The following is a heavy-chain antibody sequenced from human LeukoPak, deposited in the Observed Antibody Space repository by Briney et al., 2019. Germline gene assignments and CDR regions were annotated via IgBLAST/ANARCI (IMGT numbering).Heavy chain of an antibody. Sequence: PSETLSLTCTVSGGSISSSSYYWGWIRQPPGKGLEWIGSIYYSGSTYYNPSLKSRVTISVDTSENHFSLKLSSVTAADTAVYYCARHSDSWYPFDYWGQGTLVTVSS. CDR3: ARHSDSWYPFDY. CDR1: GGSISSSSYY. D-gene: IGHD6-13*01. V-gene: IGHV4-39*01. CDR2: IYYSGST. J-gene: IGHJ4*02.